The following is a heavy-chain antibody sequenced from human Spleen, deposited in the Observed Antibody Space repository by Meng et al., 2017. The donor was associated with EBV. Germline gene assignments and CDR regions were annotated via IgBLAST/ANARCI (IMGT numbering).Heavy chain of an antibody. CDR3: ATTVSDYFDSPPDY. D-gene: IGHD3-22*01. CDR2: VNPDTGGT. J-gene: IGHJ4*02. CDR1: GYTFIGYY. V-gene: IGHV1-2*06. Sequence: VQLVSSGAGGKKPGAPGKVPGKASGYTFIGYYIHWVRQAPGQGLEWMGRVNPDTGGTVYAQKFQGRVTMTADTSISTAYMELRSLGSDDTAVFYCATTVSDYFDSPPDYWGQGTLVTVSS.